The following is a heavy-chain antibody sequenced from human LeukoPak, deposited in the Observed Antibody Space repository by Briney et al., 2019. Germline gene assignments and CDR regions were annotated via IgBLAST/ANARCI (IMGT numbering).Heavy chain of an antibody. CDR1: GGSISSYY. CDR3: ARESGYYDSSGYRDAFDI. Sequence: SETLSLTCTVSGGSISSYYWSWIRQPSGKGLEWIGYIYYSGSTNYNPSLKSRVTISVDTSKNQFSLKLSSVTAADTAVYYCARESGYYDSSGYRDAFDIWGQGTMVTVSS. V-gene: IGHV4-59*01. CDR2: IYYSGST. D-gene: IGHD3-22*01. J-gene: IGHJ3*02.